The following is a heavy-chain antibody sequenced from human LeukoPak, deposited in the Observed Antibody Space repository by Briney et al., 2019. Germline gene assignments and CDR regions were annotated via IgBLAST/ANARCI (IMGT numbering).Heavy chain of an antibody. CDR3: ARCSGWAFKN. D-gene: IGHD6-19*01. Sequence: GGSLRLSCAASGFTFSNFWMSWVRQAPGKGLEWVANINQDGSEKNYVDSVKGRFTISRDSAKNSLYLQMDSLRVEDTAIYYCARCSGWAFKNWGQGTLVTVSS. CDR1: GFTFSNFW. J-gene: IGHJ4*02. CDR2: INQDGSEK. V-gene: IGHV3-7*01.